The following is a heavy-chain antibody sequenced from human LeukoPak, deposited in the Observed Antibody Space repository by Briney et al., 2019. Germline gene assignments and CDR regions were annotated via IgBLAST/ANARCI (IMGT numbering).Heavy chain of an antibody. CDR1: GFTFSNYA. D-gene: IGHD6-19*01. CDR3: ARLKAVAGMNLPPDY. V-gene: IGHV3-30*04. Sequence: GGSLRLSCAASGFTFSNYAMHWVRQAPGKELEWVALISYDGSNRDYADSVKGRFTISRDDSKNALYLQMNSLRAEDTAVYYCARLKAVAGMNLPPDYWGQGTLVTVSS. CDR2: ISYDGSNR. J-gene: IGHJ4*02.